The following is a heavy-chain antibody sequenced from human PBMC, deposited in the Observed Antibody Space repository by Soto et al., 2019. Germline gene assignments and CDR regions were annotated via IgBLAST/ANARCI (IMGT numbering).Heavy chain of an antibody. CDR1: GFTLSGYG. CDR2: ISSSSAT. Sequence: GGSLRLSCAASGFTLSGYGMNWVRQAPGKGLEWLSYISSSSATYYAGSVKGRFTISRDNAKNSLYLQMNSLRDEDTAVYYCARARDLWGRGTLVTVSS. V-gene: IGHV3-48*02. CDR3: ARARDL. J-gene: IGHJ2*01.